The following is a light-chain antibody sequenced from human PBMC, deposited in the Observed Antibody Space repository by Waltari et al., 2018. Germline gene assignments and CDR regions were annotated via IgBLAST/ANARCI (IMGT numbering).Light chain of an antibody. Sequence: DVVMTQSPLSLPITPGQPASISCRSSQSLVHSNGNTYLSWYQHKPGQPPRRLMYEVSKQDYGVPDRFSGSGAWTDFTLKISRVEAEDVGVYYCGQGTHLPYSFGQGTKVEIK. V-gene: IGKV2-30*02. CDR1: QSLVHSNGNTY. J-gene: IGKJ2*03. CDR3: GQGTHLPYS. CDR2: EVS.